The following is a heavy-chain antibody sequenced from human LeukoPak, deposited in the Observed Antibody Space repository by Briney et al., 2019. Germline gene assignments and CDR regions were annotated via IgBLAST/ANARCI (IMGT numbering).Heavy chain of an antibody. D-gene: IGHD3-16*02. CDR1: GFTFDDYA. J-gene: IGHJ4*02. V-gene: IGHV3-9*01. Sequence: TGGSPRLSCAASGFTFDDYAMHWVRQAPGKGLEWVSGISWNSGSIGYADSVKGRFTISRDNAKNSLYLQMNSLRAEDTAVYYCAREYYDYVWGSYRYTPGGNYWGQGTLVTVSS. CDR2: ISWNSGSI. CDR3: AREYYDYVWGSYRYTPGGNY.